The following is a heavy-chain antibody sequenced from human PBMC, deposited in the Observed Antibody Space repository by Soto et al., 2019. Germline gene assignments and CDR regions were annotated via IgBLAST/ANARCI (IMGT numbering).Heavy chain of an antibody. CDR1: GFTLSSYA. J-gene: IGHJ4*02. CDR3: AKDSGAARPRYFDY. V-gene: IGHV3-23*01. Sequence: SLRLSCAASGFTLSSYAMSWVRQAPGKGMEWVSAISGSGGSTYYADSVKGRFTISRDNSKNTLYLQMNSLRAEDTAVYYCAKDSGAARPRYFDYWGQGTLVTVSS. D-gene: IGHD6-6*01. CDR2: ISGSGGST.